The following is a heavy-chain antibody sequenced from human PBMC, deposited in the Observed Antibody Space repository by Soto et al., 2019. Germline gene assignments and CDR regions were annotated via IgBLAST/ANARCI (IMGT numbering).Heavy chain of an antibody. J-gene: IGHJ3*02. CDR1: GDTVSGNIAT. V-gene: IGHV6-1*01. Sequence: PSQTLSLTCAISGDTVSGNIATWNWIRQSPSRGLEWLGRTYYRSRWYNDYAPSVKSRITINPDTSKNHASLPLNSVTPEDTAVYYCARERGFLSEAFDIWGRGTMVTVSS. CDR3: ARERGFLSEAFDI. D-gene: IGHD3-10*01. CDR2: TYYRSRWYN.